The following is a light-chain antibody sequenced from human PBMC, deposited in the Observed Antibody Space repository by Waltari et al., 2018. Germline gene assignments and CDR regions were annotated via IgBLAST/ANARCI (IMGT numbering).Light chain of an antibody. CDR1: QDISTY. V-gene: IGKV1-17*01. J-gene: IGKJ2*03. CDR3: LQYKSPPYS. Sequence: DIQMTQSPSSLSASAGDTVTITCRASQDISTYLNWYQQKPGKGPKRLIYAASSLESWVPSRFSGRGSGTDFTLTLSSLQPEDLATYDCLQYKSPPYSSGHVTKVEIK. CDR2: AAS.